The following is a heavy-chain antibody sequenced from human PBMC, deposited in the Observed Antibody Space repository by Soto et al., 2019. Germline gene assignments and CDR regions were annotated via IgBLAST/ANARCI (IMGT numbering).Heavy chain of an antibody. CDR3: ARDGWFGELLLDY. CDR2: ISSSSSYI. D-gene: IGHD3-10*01. J-gene: IGHJ4*02. Sequence: PGGSLRLSCAASGFTFSSDSMNWVRQAPGKGLEWVSSISSSSSYIYYADSVKGRFTISRDNAKNSLYLQMNSLRAEDTAVYYCARDGWFGELLLDYWGQGTLVTVSS. V-gene: IGHV3-21*01. CDR1: GFTFSSDS.